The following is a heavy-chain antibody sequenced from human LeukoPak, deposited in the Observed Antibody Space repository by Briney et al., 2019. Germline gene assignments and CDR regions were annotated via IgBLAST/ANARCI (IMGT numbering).Heavy chain of an antibody. CDR1: GFTFSRCG. J-gene: IGHJ4*02. CDR2: ISYDGSDK. CDR3: AKDIIAMPQIDD. Sequence: PGGSLRLSCAASGFTFSRCGMHWVRQAPGKGLEWVAVISYDGSDKYYADSVKGRFTISRDNSKNTLYLQMNSLRDEDTAVYYCAKDIIAMPQIDDWGQGTLVTVSS. D-gene: IGHD3-10*01. V-gene: IGHV3-30*18.